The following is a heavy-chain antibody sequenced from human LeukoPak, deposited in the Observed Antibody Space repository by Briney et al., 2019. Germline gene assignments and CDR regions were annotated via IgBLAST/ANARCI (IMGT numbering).Heavy chain of an antibody. Sequence: SVKVSCKASGGTFSSYAISWVRQAPGQGLEWMGGIIPIFGTANYAQKFQGRVTITADESTSTAYMELSSLRSEDTAVYYCAREGFAVTSYYYYYGMGVWGQGTTVTVSS. CDR1: GGTFSSYA. CDR3: AREGFAVTSYYYYYGMGV. V-gene: IGHV1-69*13. CDR2: IIPIFGTA. D-gene: IGHD4-17*01. J-gene: IGHJ6*02.